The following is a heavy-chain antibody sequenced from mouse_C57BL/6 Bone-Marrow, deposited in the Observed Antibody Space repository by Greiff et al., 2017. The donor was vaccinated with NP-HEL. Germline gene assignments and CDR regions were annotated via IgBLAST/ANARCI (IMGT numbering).Heavy chain of an antibody. CDR2: IYPRDGST. Sequence: LVESGPELVKPGASVKLSCKASGYTFTSYDINWVKQRPGQGLEWIGWIYPRDGSTKYNEKFKGKATLTVDTSSSTAYMELHSLTSEDSAVYFCATQGYYYAMDYWGQGTSVTVSS. V-gene: IGHV1-85*01. CDR3: ATQGYYYAMDY. CDR1: GYTFTSYD. J-gene: IGHJ4*01.